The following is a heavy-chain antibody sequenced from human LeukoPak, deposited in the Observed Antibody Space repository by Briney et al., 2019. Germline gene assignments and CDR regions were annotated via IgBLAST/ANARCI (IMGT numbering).Heavy chain of an antibody. Sequence: GGSLRLSCAASGFTFSSYAMHWVRQAPGKGLEWVAVISYDGSNKYYADSVKGRFTISRDNSKNTLYLQMNSLRAEDTAVYYCAKSGVEQWLVHYWGQGTLVTVSS. J-gene: IGHJ4*02. D-gene: IGHD6-19*01. V-gene: IGHV3-30-3*02. CDR1: GFTFSSYA. CDR2: ISYDGSNK. CDR3: AKSGVEQWLVHY.